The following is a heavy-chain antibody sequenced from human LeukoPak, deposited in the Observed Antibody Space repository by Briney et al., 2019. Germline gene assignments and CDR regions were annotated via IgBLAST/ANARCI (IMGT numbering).Heavy chain of an antibody. CDR3: AKALAAAGTLYYYYYYMDV. CDR2: IYSGGST. CDR1: GFTVSSNY. J-gene: IGHJ6*03. V-gene: IGHV3-66*01. Sequence: GGSLRLSCAASGFTVSSNYMSWVRQAPGKGLEWVSVIYSGGSTYYADSVKGRFTISRDNSKNTLYLQMNSLRAEDTAVYYCAKALAAAGTLYYYYYYMDVWGKGTTVTISS. D-gene: IGHD6-13*01.